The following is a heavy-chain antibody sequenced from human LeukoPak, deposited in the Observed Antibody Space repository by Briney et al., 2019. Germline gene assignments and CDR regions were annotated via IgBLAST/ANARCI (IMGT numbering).Heavy chain of an antibody. CDR3: ARQPPVYSGYDFYYFDY. V-gene: IGHV5-51*01. CDR1: GYSFTSYW. CDR2: IYPGDSDT. J-gene: IGHJ4*02. D-gene: IGHD5-12*01. Sequence: GESLKISCKGSGYSFTSYWIGWVRQMPGKGLEWMGIIYPGDSDTRYSPSFQGQVTISADKSISTAYLQWSSLKASDTAMYYCARQPPVYSGYDFYYFDYWGQGTLVTVSS.